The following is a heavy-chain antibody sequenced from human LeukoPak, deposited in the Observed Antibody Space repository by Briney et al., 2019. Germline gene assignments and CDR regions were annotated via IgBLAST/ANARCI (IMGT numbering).Heavy chain of an antibody. CDR1: GITLSNYG. Sequence: GGSLRLSCVVSGITLSNYGMSWVRQAPGKGPVWVSRINSDGSSTSYADSVQGRFTISRDNAKNTLFLQMNSLRVEDTAVYYCASTNRLDYWGQGTLVTVSS. CDR3: ASTNRLDY. D-gene: IGHD2/OR15-2a*01. CDR2: INSDGSST. J-gene: IGHJ4*02. V-gene: IGHV3-74*01.